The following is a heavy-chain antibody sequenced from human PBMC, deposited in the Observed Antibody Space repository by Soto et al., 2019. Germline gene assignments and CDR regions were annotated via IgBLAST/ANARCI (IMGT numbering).Heavy chain of an antibody. V-gene: IGHV3-73*01. Sequence: DVQVVHSGGGLVQPGGSLKLSCAASGFAFNDSAMHWVRQASGKGLEWVARVRSKSNNYATAYPASVKGRFIVSRDDSMGTTSLQMNSPKPEDTAIYYCTNNFVWGQGVLVTVS. J-gene: IGHJ4*02. D-gene: IGHD2-15*01. CDR3: TNNFV. CDR1: GFAFNDSA. CDR2: VRSKSNNYAT.